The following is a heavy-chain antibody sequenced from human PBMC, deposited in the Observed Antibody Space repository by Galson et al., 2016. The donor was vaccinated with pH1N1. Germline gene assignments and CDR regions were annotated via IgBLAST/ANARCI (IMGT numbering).Heavy chain of an antibody. CDR1: GLTVSSNY. CDR3: ARTNPFDGDLRYFDY. Sequence: SLRLSCAASGLTVSSNYMSWVRQAPGKGLEWVSVIYSDPGTYYADSVKGRFTISRDNSKNTLYLQMNTLRAEDTAVYYCARTNPFDGDLRYFDYWGQGTLVTVSS. CDR2: IYSDPGT. V-gene: IGHV3-53*01. J-gene: IGHJ4*02. D-gene: IGHD4-17*01.